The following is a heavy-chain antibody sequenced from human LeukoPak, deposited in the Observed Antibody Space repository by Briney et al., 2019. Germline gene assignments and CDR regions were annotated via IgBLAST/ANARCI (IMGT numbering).Heavy chain of an antibody. CDR1: GFIFNRYA. CDR3: AKLTGRGELLRFDAFDI. CDR2: ISGSGGST. Sequence: LPGRSLRLSCAASGFIFNRYATSWVRQAPGKGLEWVSAISGSGGSTYYADSVKGRFTISRDNSKNTLYLQMSSLRGEDTALYYCAKLTGRGELLRFDAFDIWGQGTMVTVSS. D-gene: IGHD1-26*01. J-gene: IGHJ3*02. V-gene: IGHV3-23*01.